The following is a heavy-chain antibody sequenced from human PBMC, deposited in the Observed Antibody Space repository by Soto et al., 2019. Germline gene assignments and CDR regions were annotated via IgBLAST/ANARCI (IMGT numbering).Heavy chain of an antibody. D-gene: IGHD4-17*01. CDR1: GFTFSDYY. Sequence: GGSLRLSCAASGFTFSDYYMSWIRQAPGKGLEWVSYISSSGSTIYYADSVKGRFTISRDNAKNSLYLQMNSLRAEDTAVCYCARSSITTHFDYWGPGTLVNVSS. CDR3: ARSSITTHFDY. CDR2: ISSSGSTI. J-gene: IGHJ4*02. V-gene: IGHV3-11*01.